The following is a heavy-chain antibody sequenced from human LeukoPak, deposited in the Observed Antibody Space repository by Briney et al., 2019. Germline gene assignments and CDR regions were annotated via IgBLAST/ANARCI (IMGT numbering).Heavy chain of an antibody. J-gene: IGHJ6*03. V-gene: IGHV4-34*01. D-gene: IGHD2-15*01. CDR3: ARSRRYCSGGSCTGFGYYYYYMDV. CDR2: INHSGST. Sequence: PSETLSLTCAVYGGSFSGYYWSWIRQPPGKGLEWIGEINHSGSTNYNPSLKSRVTISVDTSKNQFSLKLSSVTAADTAVYYCARSRRYCSGGSCTGFGYYYYYMDVWGKGTTVTISS. CDR1: GGSFSGYY.